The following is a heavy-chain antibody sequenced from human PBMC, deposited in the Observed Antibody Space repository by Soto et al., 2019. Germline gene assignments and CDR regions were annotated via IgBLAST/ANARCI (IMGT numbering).Heavy chain of an antibody. CDR1: GGSIRSYY. V-gene: IGHV4-59*08. J-gene: IGHJ4*02. Sequence: SETLSLTCTVSGGSIRSYYWSWIRQPPGKGLEWIGYIYYSGSTNYNPSLKSRVTISVDTSKNQFSLKLSSVTAADTAVYYCARLYGWAFDDWGQGTLVTVSS. D-gene: IGHD4-17*01. CDR2: IYYSGST. CDR3: ARLYGWAFDD.